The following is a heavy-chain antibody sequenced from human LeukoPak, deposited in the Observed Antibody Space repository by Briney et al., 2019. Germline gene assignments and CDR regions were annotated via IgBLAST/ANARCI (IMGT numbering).Heavy chain of an antibody. J-gene: IGHJ4*02. D-gene: IGHD7-27*01. CDR2: ISYSGNT. V-gene: IGHV4-59*01. CDR1: GGSISSYY. CDR3: ARLRNWAWDFDS. Sequence: SETLSLTCTVSGGSISSYYWSWIRQPPGKGLEWIGYISYSGNTNYNPSLKSRVTISADTSKNQFSLKMSSVTAADTAVYFCARLRNWAWDFDSWGQGTLVTVSS.